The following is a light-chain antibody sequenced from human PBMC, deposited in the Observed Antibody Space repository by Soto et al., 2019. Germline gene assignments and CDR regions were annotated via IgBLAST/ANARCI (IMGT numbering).Light chain of an antibody. CDR1: QSINSL. Sequence: DIQMTPSPSTLSASVGDRVTITCRASQSINSLLAWFQQKPGKAPEILIYKASSLESGVPSRFSGSGSGTEFTLTISSLQPDDFATYYCLQYYDYLTFGQGTKVDIK. CDR3: LQYYDYLT. CDR2: KAS. J-gene: IGKJ1*01. V-gene: IGKV1-5*03.